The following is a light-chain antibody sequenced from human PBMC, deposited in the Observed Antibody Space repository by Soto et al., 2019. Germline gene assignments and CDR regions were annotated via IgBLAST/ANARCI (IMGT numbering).Light chain of an antibody. CDR1: ISDFVVYNY. Sequence: QSALTQPASVSGSPGQSITISCTGTISDFVVYNYVSFYPQHPGKAPKLMIYGVSNRPSGVSNRFSGSKSGNTASLTISGLQADDEADYYCSSHTISSALQVFGTGTKVTVL. CDR3: SSHTISSALQV. CDR2: GVS. J-gene: IGLJ1*01. V-gene: IGLV2-14*01.